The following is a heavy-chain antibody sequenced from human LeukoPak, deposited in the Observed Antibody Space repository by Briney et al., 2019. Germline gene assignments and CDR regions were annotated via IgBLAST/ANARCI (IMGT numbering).Heavy chain of an antibody. D-gene: IGHD2-8*01. J-gene: IGHJ4*02. Sequence: PGGSLRLSCAASGFTFSGYWMHSVRQAPGKGLVWVSRINTDGSTTTCADSVKGRFTVSRDNAKNTLYLQMNSLRAEDTAVYYCARAGVSYSTDNWGQGTLVTVSS. CDR3: ARAGVSYSTDN. V-gene: IGHV3-74*01. CDR2: INTDGSTT. CDR1: GFTFSGYW.